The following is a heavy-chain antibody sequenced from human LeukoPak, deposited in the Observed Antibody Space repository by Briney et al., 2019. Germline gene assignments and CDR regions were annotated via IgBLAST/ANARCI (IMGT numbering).Heavy chain of an antibody. J-gene: IGHJ5*02. CDR2: INHSGST. D-gene: IGHD2-2*01. Sequence: PGGSLRLSCAASGFTFSNYWMSWIRQPPGKGLEWIGEINHSGSTNYNPSLKSRVTISVDTSKNQFSLKLSSVTAADTAVYYCARVLPRYCSSTSCYQGDMSPWFDPWGQGTLVTVSS. CDR1: GFTFSNYW. V-gene: IGHV4-34*01. CDR3: ARVLPRYCSSTSCYQGDMSPWFDP.